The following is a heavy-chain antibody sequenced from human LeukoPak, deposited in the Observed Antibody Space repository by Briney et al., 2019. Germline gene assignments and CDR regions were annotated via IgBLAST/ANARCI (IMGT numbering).Heavy chain of an antibody. CDR2: IIPIFGTA. CDR1: GGTFSSYA. V-gene: IGHV1-69*13. J-gene: IGHJ4*02. CDR3: ARLTCALSGYYTGIDDDY. Sequence: SSVKVSCKASGGTFSSYAISWVRQAPGQGLEWMGGIIPIFGTANYAQKFQGRVTITADESTSTAYMELSSLRSEDTAVYYCARLTCALSGYYTGIDDDYWGQGTLVTVSS. D-gene: IGHD3-3*01.